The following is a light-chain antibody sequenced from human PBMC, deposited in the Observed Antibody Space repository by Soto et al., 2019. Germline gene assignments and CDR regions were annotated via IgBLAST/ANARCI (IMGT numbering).Light chain of an antibody. CDR1: QSLLHITGETF. J-gene: IGKJ5*01. V-gene: IGKV2D-29*02. Sequence: DVVMTQTPLSLSVAPGQPASISCKSSQSLLHITGETFLFWYLQKPGQSPQLLIYEVSTRVSGVQDRFSGSVSGTDFTLEISRVETDDVGIYYCMQSTQLPPTFGQGTRLGIE. CDR3: MQSTQLPPT. CDR2: EVS.